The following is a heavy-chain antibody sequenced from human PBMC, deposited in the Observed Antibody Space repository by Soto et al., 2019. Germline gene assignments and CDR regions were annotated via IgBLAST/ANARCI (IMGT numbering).Heavy chain of an antibody. CDR3: ARDKDYDSSGYYYGGMDV. V-gene: IGHV3-64*01. Sequence: EVPLVESGGGLVQPGGSLRLSCAASGFTFSSYAMHWVRQAPGKGLEYVSAISSNGGSTYYANSVKGRFTISRDNSKNTLYLQMGSLRAEDMAVYYCARDKDYDSSGYYYGGMDVWGQGTTVTVSS. J-gene: IGHJ6*02. CDR1: GFTFSSYA. D-gene: IGHD3-22*01. CDR2: ISSNGGST.